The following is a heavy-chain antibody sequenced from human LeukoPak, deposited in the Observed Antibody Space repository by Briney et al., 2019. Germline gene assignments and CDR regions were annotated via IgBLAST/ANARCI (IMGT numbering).Heavy chain of an antibody. CDR1: GGSISSSSYY. CDR2: IYYSGST. J-gene: IGHJ4*02. V-gene: IGHV4-39*07. CDR3: ARDSLDYGDYLDYFDY. D-gene: IGHD4-17*01. Sequence: SETLSLTCTVSGGSISSSSYYWGWIRQPPGKGLEWIGSIYYSGSTYYNPSLKSRVTISVDTSKNQFSLKLSSVTAADTAVYYCARDSLDYGDYLDYFDYWGQGTLVTVSS.